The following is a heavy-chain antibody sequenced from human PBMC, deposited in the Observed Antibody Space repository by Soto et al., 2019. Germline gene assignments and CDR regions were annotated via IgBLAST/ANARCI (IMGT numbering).Heavy chain of an antibody. CDR1: GGSISSGDYY. J-gene: IGHJ6*02. CDR3: ASEVVDTASDYYYVMDV. V-gene: IGHV4-30-4*01. D-gene: IGHD5-18*01. Sequence: SETLSLTCTVSGGSISSGDYYWSWIRQPPGKGLEWIGYVFYSGSTYYNPSPKIQVTISVDTSKNQFSLKLSSVTAADTAVYYCASEVVDTASDYYYVMDVWGQATTVTV. CDR2: VFYSGST.